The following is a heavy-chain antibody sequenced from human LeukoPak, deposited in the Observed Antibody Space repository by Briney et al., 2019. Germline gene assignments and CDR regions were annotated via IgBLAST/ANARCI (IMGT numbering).Heavy chain of an antibody. V-gene: IGHV3-23*01. CDR2: ISGSGGST. J-gene: IGHJ4*02. CDR3: ARAHSSLFGDY. D-gene: IGHD6-13*01. CDR1: GFTFRRYA. Sequence: PGGSLRLSCAASGFTFRRYAMNWVRQAPGKGLEWVSGISGSGGSTYYADSVKGRFTISRDNAKNSLYLQMNSLRAEDTAVYYCARAHSSLFGDYWGQGTLVTVSS.